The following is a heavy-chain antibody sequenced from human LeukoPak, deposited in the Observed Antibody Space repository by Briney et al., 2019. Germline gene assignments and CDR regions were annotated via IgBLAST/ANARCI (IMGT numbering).Heavy chain of an antibody. V-gene: IGHV3-15*07. J-gene: IGHJ4*02. Sequence: PGGSLRLSCAASGFTFNLAWINWVRQAPGKGLEWVGRIKNKIDGGTTDYAAPVKGRFTISRDDSKNTVYLQMNSLESEDTALYYCNTDGDYGDYVDSWGQGTLVTVSS. CDR1: GFTFNLAW. D-gene: IGHD4-17*01. CDR3: NTDGDYGDYVDS. CDR2: IKNKIDGGTT.